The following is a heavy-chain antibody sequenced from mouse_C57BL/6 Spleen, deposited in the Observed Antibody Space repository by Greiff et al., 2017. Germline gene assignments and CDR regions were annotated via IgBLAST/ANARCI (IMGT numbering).Heavy chain of an antibody. J-gene: IGHJ2*01. V-gene: IGHV1-82*01. CDR3: ARGGYYEDY. Sequence: VQLQQSGPELVKPGASVKISCKASGYAFSSSWMNWVKQRPGKGLEWIGRIYPGDGDTNYNGKFKGKATLTADKSSSTAYMQLSSLTSEDSAVYFCARGGYYEDYWGQGTTLTVSS. D-gene: IGHD2-3*01. CDR1: GYAFSSSW. CDR2: IYPGDGDT.